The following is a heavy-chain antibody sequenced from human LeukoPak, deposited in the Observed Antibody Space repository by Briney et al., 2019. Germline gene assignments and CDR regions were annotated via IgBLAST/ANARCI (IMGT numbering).Heavy chain of an antibody. J-gene: IGHJ5*02. V-gene: IGHV1-18*01. Sequence: ASVQVSCKASGYIFTSYGITWVRPAPGQGLEWMGWISTYNGNTNYAQKFQGRVPMTTDTSTTTVYMELRSLRSDDTAVYYCARGYFYDSSGSDPWGQGTLVTVSS. CDR2: ISTYNGNT. CDR3: ARGYFYDSSGSDP. CDR1: GYIFTSYG. D-gene: IGHD3-22*01.